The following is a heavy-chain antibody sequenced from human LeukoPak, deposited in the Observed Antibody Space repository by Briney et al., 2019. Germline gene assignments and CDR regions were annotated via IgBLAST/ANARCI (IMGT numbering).Heavy chain of an antibody. CDR2: IHYSGSS. V-gene: IGHV4-59*01. CDR1: GGSISSYY. D-gene: IGHD1-1*01. Sequence: SETLSLTCTVSGGSISSYYWSWIRQPPGKGLEWIGFIHYSGSSYYNPTLKSRVTISVDTSKNQFSLKLSSVTAADTAVYYCASGGNWNRHDYWGQGTLVTVSS. CDR3: ASGGNWNRHDY. J-gene: IGHJ4*02.